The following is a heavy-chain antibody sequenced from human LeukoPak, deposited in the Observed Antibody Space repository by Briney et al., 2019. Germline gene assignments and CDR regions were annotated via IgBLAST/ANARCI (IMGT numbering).Heavy chain of an antibody. D-gene: IGHD3-22*01. CDR1: GFTFSSYW. CDR2: INSDGSST. Sequence: GGSLRLSCAASGFTFSSYWMHWVRQAPGKGLVWVSRINSDGSSTSYADSVKGRFTISRDNAKNTLYLQMNSLRAEDTAVYYCARDLKRRVYYDSSGSDDALDIWGQGTMVTVSS. CDR3: ARDLKRRVYYDSSGSDDALDI. V-gene: IGHV3-74*01. J-gene: IGHJ3*02.